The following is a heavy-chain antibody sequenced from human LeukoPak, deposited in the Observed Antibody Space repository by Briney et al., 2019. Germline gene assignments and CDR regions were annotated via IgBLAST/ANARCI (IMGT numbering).Heavy chain of an antibody. Sequence: PGGSPRLSCTASGFTFSSYTMTWVRQAPGKGLKWVSTITTGDGNTYYADSAKGRFTVSRDDSKNTLYLQMNSLRAEDTAVYSCAKDGGLWVSAHWGDSWGRGTLVTVSS. J-gene: IGHJ4*02. CDR3: AKDGGLWVSAHWGDS. D-gene: IGHD7-27*01. CDR1: GFTFSSYT. V-gene: IGHV3-23*01. CDR2: ITTGDGNT.